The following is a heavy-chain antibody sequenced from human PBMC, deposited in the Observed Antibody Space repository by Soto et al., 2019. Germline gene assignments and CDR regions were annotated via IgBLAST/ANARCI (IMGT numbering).Heavy chain of an antibody. CDR1: GYTFTSYG. CDR3: ARGRRAFIAVAGPYYFDY. D-gene: IGHD6-19*01. CDR2: ISAYNGNT. V-gene: IGHV1-18*01. J-gene: IGHJ4*02. Sequence: QVQLVQSGAEVKKPGASVKVSCKASGYTFTSYGISWVRQAPGQGLEWMGWISAYNGNTNYAQKLQGRVTMTTDTFTSTAYMEPRSLRSDDTAVYYCARGRRAFIAVAGPYYFDYWGQGTLVIVSS.